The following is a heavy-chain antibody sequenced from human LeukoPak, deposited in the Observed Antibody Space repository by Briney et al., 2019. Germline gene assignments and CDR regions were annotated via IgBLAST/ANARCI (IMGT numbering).Heavy chain of an antibody. CDR2: FDPEDGET. D-gene: IGHD3-10*01. CDR3: ATDRGCPVRGGSGYCMDV. Sequence: ASVKVSCKVSGYTLTELSMHWVRQAPGKGLEWMGGFDPEDGETIYAQKFQGRVTMTEDTSTDTAYMELSSLRSEDTAVYYCATDRGCPVRGGSGYCMDVWGKGTTVTVSS. J-gene: IGHJ6*03. V-gene: IGHV1-24*01. CDR1: GYTLTELS.